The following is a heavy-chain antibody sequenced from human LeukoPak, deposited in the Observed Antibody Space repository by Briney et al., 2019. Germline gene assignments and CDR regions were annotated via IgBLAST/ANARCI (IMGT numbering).Heavy chain of an antibody. V-gene: IGHV1-2*04. J-gene: IGHJ6*04. CDR3: ARGEKTPDYYYYYGMDV. CDR2: INPNSGGT. Sequence: ASVKVSCKASGYTFTGYYMHWVRQAPGQGLEWMGWINPNSGGTSYAQKFQGWVTMTRDTSISTAYMELSRLRSDDTAVYYCARGEKTPDYYYYYGMDVWGKGTTVTVSS. CDR1: GYTFTGYY.